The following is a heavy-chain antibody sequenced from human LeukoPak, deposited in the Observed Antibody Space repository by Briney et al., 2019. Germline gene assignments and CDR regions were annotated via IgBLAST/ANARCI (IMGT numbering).Heavy chain of an antibody. CDR2: INGRGDST. V-gene: IGHV3-23*01. CDR1: GFSFSSYA. Sequence: GGSLRLSCAASGFSFSSYAMSWVRQAPGKGLEWVSGINGRGDSTVYADSVKGRFTISRDNSKNTLYLQMNSLRVEDTAVYYCARRGESTNYGDYRFDSWGQGTLVIVSS. D-gene: IGHD4-17*01. CDR3: ARRGESTNYGDYRFDS. J-gene: IGHJ4*02.